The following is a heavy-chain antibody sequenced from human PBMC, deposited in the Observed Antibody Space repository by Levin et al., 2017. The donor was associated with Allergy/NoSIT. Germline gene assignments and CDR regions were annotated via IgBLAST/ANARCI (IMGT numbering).Heavy chain of an antibody. CDR3: ARDLQGGMDV. D-gene: IGHD1-26*01. V-gene: IGHV3-23*01. CDR1: GFTFSSYA. J-gene: IGHJ6*02. Sequence: AGGSLRLSCAASGFTFSSYAMSWVRQTPGKGLEWVSTISGSGGTTYYADSVKGRFTISRDNSKITLYLQMNSLRAEDTAVYFCARDLQGGMDVWGQGTTVTVSS. CDR2: ISGSGGTT.